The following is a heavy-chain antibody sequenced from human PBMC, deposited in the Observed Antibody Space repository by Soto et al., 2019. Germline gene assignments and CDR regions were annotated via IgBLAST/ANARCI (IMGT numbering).Heavy chain of an antibody. CDR2: VYYNENT. J-gene: IGHJ5*02. V-gene: IGHV4-39*01. CDR3: ARQERYYGSPGWFDP. CDR1: GCSISSFTYC. D-gene: IGHD3-10*01. Sequence: SETLSLTCSVSGCSISSFTYCWGWIRQPPGKGLEWIGTVYYNENTYYNPSIKSRVTITVDTAKNQFSLNLRSVTAADTAMYFCARQERYYGSPGWFDPWGPGTLVTVSS.